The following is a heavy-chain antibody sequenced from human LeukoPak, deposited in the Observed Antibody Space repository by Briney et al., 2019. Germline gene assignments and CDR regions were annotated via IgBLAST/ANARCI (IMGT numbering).Heavy chain of an antibody. V-gene: IGHV4-38-2*02. CDR2: IYHSGST. CDR3: ARDHDDYGDYEAGAYYYMDV. Sequence: SETLSLTCTVSGGSISSYYWGWIRQPPGKGLEWIGSIYHSGSTYYNPSLKSRVTISVDTSKNQFSLKLSSVTAADTAVYYCARDHDDYGDYEAGAYYYMDVWGKGTTVTVSS. D-gene: IGHD4-17*01. J-gene: IGHJ6*03. CDR1: GGSISSYY.